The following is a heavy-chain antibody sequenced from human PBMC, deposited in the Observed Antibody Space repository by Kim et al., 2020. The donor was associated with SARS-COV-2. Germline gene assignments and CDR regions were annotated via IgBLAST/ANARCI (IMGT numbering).Heavy chain of an antibody. Sequence: GGSLRLSCVASGFSFSCCAMTWVRQVPGKGPEWVSSISHDGTSSHYANSVRGRFTISRDDSKNTLYQQLNSLRGEDTALYYCAKDVWDYSGMDVWGQGTT. CDR1: GFSFSCCA. V-gene: IGHV3-23*01. CDR3: AKDVWDYSGMDV. J-gene: IGHJ6*02. CDR2: ISHDGTSS. D-gene: IGHD1-26*01.